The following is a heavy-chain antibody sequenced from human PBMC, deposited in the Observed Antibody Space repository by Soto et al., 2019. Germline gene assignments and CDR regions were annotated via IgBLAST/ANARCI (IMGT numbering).Heavy chain of an antibody. J-gene: IGHJ4*02. CDR3: ASRKYSISWYWPLDS. V-gene: IGHV3-23*01. Sequence: EVQLLESGGGLVQPGVSLRLSCAASGFTFSSYAMSWVRQSPGKGQEWVSAIRAGGGSTYYPDSVKGRFTISRDNSKNTLYLQMTSLRPEDTAVYCCASRKYSISWYWPLDSWGQGTLVTVSS. CDR1: GFTFSSYA. CDR2: IRAGGGST. D-gene: IGHD6-13*01.